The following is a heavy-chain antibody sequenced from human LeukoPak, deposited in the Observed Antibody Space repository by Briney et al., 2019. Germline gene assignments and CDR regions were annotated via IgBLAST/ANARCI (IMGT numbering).Heavy chain of an antibody. CDR3: ARIDGYNFWFDP. J-gene: IGHJ5*02. V-gene: IGHV4-34*01. Sequence: SETLSLTCAVYGGSFSGYYWSWIRQPPGKGLEWIGEINHSGSTNYNPSLKSRVTISVDTSKNQFSLKLSSVTATDTAVYYCARIDGYNFWFDPWGQGTLVTVSS. CDR1: GGSFSGYY. CDR2: INHSGST. D-gene: IGHD5-24*01.